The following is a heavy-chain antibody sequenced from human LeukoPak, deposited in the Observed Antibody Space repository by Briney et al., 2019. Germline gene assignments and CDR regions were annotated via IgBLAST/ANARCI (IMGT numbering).Heavy chain of an antibody. Sequence: PGGSLRLSCAASGFTFSAYAMSWVRPAPGKGLEWVSHISRSGSSTDSADSVKGRFTISRDNSKNTLYLQMNSLRPEDTAVDYCAKGGDILTVYYLYWYFDLWGRGTLVTVSS. CDR1: GFTFSAYA. V-gene: IGHV3-23*01. CDR2: ISRSGSST. D-gene: IGHD3-9*01. CDR3: AKGGDILTVYYLYWYFDL. J-gene: IGHJ2*01.